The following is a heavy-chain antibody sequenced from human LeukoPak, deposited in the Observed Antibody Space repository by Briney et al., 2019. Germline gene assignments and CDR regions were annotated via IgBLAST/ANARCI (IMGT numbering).Heavy chain of an antibody. J-gene: IGHJ4*02. CDR1: GFTFSDYY. V-gene: IGHV3-11*01. CDR2: ISSSGSTI. CDR3: ARDWDVLRYFDWLSGDRDYFDY. D-gene: IGHD3-9*01. Sequence: GGSLRLSCAASGFTFSDYYMSWIRQAPGKGLEWVSYISSSGSTIYYADSVKGRFTISRDNAKNSLYLQMNSLRAEDTAVYYCARDWDVLRYFDWLSGDRDYFDYWGQGTLVTVSS.